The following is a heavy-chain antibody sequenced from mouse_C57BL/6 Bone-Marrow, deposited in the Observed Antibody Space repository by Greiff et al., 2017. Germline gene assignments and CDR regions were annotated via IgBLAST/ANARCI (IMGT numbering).Heavy chain of an antibody. CDR3: ARSIYYYGSSLYYYAMDY. D-gene: IGHD1-1*01. V-gene: IGHV1-52*01. Sequence: QVQLKQPGAELVRPGSSVKLSCKASGYTFTSYWMHWVKQRPIQGLEWIGNIDPSDSETHYNQKFKDKATLTVDKSSSTAYMQLSRLTSEDSAVYYCARSIYYYGSSLYYYAMDYWGQGTSVTVSS. J-gene: IGHJ4*01. CDR2: IDPSDSET. CDR1: GYTFTSYW.